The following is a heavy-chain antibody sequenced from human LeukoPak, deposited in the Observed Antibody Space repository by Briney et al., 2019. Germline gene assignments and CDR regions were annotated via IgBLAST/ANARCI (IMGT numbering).Heavy chain of an antibody. J-gene: IGHJ2*01. V-gene: IGHV4-39*01. CDR2: MSQSGST. Sequence: SETLSLTCSVSGGSISSSGSYWGWIRQPPGKGLEWIGTMSQSGSTHYNSSLKSRVTVSVDTSKNQCSLTLSSVTAADTAVYYCARHGLTSFRYFDLWGRGTLVTVSS. D-gene: IGHD3/OR15-3a*01. CDR3: ARHGLTSFRYFDL. CDR1: GGSISSSGSY.